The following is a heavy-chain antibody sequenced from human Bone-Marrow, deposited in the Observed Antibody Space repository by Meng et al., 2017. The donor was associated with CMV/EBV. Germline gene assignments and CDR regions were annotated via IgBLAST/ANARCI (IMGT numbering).Heavy chain of an antibody. Sequence: GSLRLSCAAAGFTFSSYGMHWVRQAPGKALEWVAVIWYDGSNKYYADSVKGRFTISRDNSKNTLYLQMNSLRAEDTAVYYCAKEYYDFWSGKSDYYYGMAVWGPG. D-gene: IGHD3-3*01. CDR2: IWYDGSNK. J-gene: IGHJ6*01. V-gene: IGHV3-33*06. CDR3: AKEYYDFWSGKSDYYYGMAV. CDR1: GFTFSSYG.